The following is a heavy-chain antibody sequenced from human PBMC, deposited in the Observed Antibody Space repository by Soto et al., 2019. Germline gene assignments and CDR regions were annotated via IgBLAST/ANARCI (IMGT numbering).Heavy chain of an antibody. J-gene: IGHJ4*02. CDR1: GGTTSSYT. CDR2: IVPMIGKV. Sequence: QVQLVQSGAEVEKPGSSVKVSCKVSGGTTSSYTIGWVRQAPGQGLQWMGNIVPMIGKVDYAQTFQDRATLTADKSTRTAYMELSRLRSEDTAVYFCALRTGNWNPLADWGQGTLVTVSS. V-gene: IGHV1-69*02. CDR3: ALRTGNWNPLAD. D-gene: IGHD1-1*01.